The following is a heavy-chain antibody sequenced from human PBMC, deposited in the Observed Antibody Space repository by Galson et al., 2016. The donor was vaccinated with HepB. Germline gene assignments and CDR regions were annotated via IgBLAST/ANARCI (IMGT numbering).Heavy chain of an antibody. V-gene: IGHV3-43*01. Sequence: SLRLSCAASGFTFDDYTMHWVRQAPGKGLEWVSLISWDGGSTYYTDSVKGRFTISRDNSKNTLYLQMNSLRAEDTAVYYCARPYYDVWSGYYSTSYYYGMDVWGQGTTVTVSS. J-gene: IGHJ6*02. CDR1: GFTFDDYT. CDR2: ISWDGGST. CDR3: ARPYYDVWSGYYSTSYYYGMDV. D-gene: IGHD3-3*01.